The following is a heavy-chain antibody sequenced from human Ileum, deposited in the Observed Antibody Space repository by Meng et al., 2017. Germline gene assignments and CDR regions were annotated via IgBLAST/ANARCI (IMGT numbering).Heavy chain of an antibody. V-gene: IGHV3-33*01. CDR2: LWADESNQ. J-gene: IGHJ2*01. D-gene: IGHD6-19*01. Sequence: QVQLVVSGGGVLLLGRSLRLSCEASGCTLRNYGMHWVRQAPGKGLELVALLWADESNQNYADSVKGRFTISKDKSKNTLYLQMNSLRAEDTAVYYCARDSDTSGRHWYFDLWGRGTLVTSPQ. CDR3: ARDSDTSGRHWYFDL. CDR1: GCTLRNYG.